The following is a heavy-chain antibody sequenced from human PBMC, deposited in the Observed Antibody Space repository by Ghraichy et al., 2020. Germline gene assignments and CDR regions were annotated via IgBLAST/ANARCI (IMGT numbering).Heavy chain of an antibody. CDR3: AHSRITIFGVVNPPFDY. D-gene: IGHD3-3*01. CDR2: IYWNDDK. Sequence: SGPTLVKPTQTLTLTCTFSGFSLSTSGVGVGWIRQPPGKALEWLALIYWNDDKRYSPSLKSRLTITKDTSKNQVVLTMTNMDPVDTATYYCAHSRITIFGVVNPPFDYWGQGTLVTVSS. V-gene: IGHV2-5*01. CDR1: GFSLSTSGVG. J-gene: IGHJ4*02.